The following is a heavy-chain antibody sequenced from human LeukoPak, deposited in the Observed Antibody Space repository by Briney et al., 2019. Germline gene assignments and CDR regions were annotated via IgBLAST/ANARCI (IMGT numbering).Heavy chain of an antibody. D-gene: IGHD3-3*01. J-gene: IGHJ4*02. Sequence: ASVKVSCKASGYTFTSYDINWVRQAPGQGLEWMGWMNPYRGYTGFAQKFHGRVTMTRDLSIGTAFMELSSLRSEDTAVYYCARVPYYDFWSGYPDYWGQGTLVTVSS. V-gene: IGHV1-8*01. CDR3: ARVPYYDFWSGYPDY. CDR1: GYTFTSYD. CDR2: MNPYRGYT.